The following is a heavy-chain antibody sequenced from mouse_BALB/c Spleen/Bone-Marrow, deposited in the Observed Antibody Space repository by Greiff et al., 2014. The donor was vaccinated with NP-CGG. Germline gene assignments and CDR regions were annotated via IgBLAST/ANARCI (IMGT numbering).Heavy chain of an antibody. D-gene: IGHD1-1*01. CDR2: IDPSDSYT. CDR1: GYTFTSYW. V-gene: IGHV1S127*01. J-gene: IGHJ4*01. Sequence: QVQLQQPGAELVKPGASVKMSCKASGYTFTSYWMHWVKQRPGQGLEWIGVIDPSDSYTSYNQKFKAKATLTVDTSSSTAYMQLSSLTSEDSAVYYCTRWGTTVVAYYAMDYWGQGTSVTVSS. CDR3: TRWGTTVVAYYAMDY.